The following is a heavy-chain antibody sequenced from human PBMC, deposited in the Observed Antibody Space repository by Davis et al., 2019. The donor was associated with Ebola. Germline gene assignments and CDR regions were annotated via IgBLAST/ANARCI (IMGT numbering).Heavy chain of an antibody. CDR1: GYTFTSYG. Sequence: ASVKVSCKASGYTFTSYGISWVRQAPGQGLEWMGWINPNSGGTNYAQKFQGRVTMTRDTSISTAYMELSRLRSDDTAGYSCARVGEGAAAASLDYWGQGTLVTVSS. CDR3: ARVGEGAAAASLDY. D-gene: IGHD6-13*01. J-gene: IGHJ4*02. V-gene: IGHV1-2*02. CDR2: INPNSGGT.